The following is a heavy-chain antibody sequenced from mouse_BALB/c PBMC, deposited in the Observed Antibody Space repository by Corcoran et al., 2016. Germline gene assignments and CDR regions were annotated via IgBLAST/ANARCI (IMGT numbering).Heavy chain of an antibody. D-gene: IGHD2-14*01. J-gene: IGHJ2*01. Sequence: QVQLQQSGPELVKPGASVKISCKASGYTFTSYYIHWVKQRPGQGLEWIGYIYPRDGSTDYTEKFKGKATLTADTSSSTAYMQLSSLTSEDSAVFFCARNRRDEYYFDYWGQGTTLTVSS. CDR3: ARNRRDEYYFDY. CDR2: IYPRDGST. CDR1: GYTFTSYY. V-gene: IGHV1S12*01.